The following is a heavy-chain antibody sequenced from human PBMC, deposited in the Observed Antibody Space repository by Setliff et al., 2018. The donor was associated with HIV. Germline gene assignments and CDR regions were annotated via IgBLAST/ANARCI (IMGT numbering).Heavy chain of an antibody. D-gene: IGHD1-26*01. Sequence: PGESLKISCRASGYTFTNYWIGWVRQMPGKGLEWIGVIYPGDSVTRYGPSFQGQVFISADRSITTAYLAWSSLKPSDTAMYYCIRRRRAPGTEDLEAVWGQGTLVTVSS. CDR2: IYPGDSVT. V-gene: IGHV5-51*01. CDR3: IRRRRAPGTEDLEAV. CDR1: GYTFTNYW. J-gene: IGHJ4*02.